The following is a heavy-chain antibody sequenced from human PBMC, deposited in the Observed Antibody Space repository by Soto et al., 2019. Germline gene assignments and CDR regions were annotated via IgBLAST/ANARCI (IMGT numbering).Heavy chain of an antibody. CDR1: GYTFTDYD. CDR2: MNPNTGNT. J-gene: IGHJ4*02. D-gene: IGHD6-13*01. Sequence: ASVKVSCKASGYTFTDYDINWVRQAPGQGLEWMGWMNPNTGNTRYAHHFQGRVTMTTDTSTSTAYMELRSLRSDDTAVYYCARGPRSSSWYYFDYWGQGTLVTVSS. CDR3: ARGPRSSSWYYFDY. V-gene: IGHV1-8*01.